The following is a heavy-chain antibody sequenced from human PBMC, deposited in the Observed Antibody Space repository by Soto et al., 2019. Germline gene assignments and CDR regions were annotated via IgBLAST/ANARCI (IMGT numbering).Heavy chain of an antibody. D-gene: IGHD6-6*01. CDR1: GGSITSSSYY. CDR2: NYYSGIT. CDR3: ARGSSIAGLYYGMDV. V-gene: IGHV4-31*03. Sequence: SETLSLTCTVSGGSITSSSYYWGWIRQPPGKGLEWIGYNYYSGITYYNPSLKSRVTISLDTSKNQFSLKLSSVTAADTAVYYCARGSSIAGLYYGMDVWGQGTTVTVSS. J-gene: IGHJ6*02.